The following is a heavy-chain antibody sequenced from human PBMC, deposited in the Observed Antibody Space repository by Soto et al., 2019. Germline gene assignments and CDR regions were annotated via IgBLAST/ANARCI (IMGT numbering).Heavy chain of an antibody. J-gene: IGHJ4*02. Sequence: VGSLRLSCAASGFTFSSYGMHWVRQAPGKGLEWVAVISYDGSNKYYADSVKGRFTISRDNSKNTLYLQMNSLRAEDTAVYYCAKGGYFMGIAARLCWGQGTLFTVSS. D-gene: IGHD6-6*01. CDR1: GFTFSSYG. V-gene: IGHV3-30*18. CDR2: ISYDGSNK. CDR3: AKGGYFMGIAARLC.